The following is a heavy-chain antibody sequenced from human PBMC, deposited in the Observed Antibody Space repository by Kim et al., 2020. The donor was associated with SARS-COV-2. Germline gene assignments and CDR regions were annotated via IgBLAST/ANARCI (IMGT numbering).Heavy chain of an antibody. Sequence: GESLKISCKGSGYSFTSYWIGWVRQMPGKGLEWMGIIYTGDSDTRYSPSFQDQVTISADKSISTAYLQWSSLKASDTAMYYCARQGIYDILTGYYFGWFDPWGQGTLVTVSS. D-gene: IGHD3-9*01. CDR2: IYTGDSDT. CDR1: GYSFTSYW. J-gene: IGHJ5*02. CDR3: ARQGIYDILTGYYFGWFDP. V-gene: IGHV5-51*01.